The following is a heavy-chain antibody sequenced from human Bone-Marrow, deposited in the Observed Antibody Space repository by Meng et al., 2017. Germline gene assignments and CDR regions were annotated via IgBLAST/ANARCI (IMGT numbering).Heavy chain of an antibody. V-gene: IGHV4-4*02. CDR1: GGSISSINW. Sequence: QVQLQVSGPALVNPSGTRALTCAVSGGSISSINWWSWVRQPPGKGLEWIGEIYHSGSTNYNPSLKSRVTISVDKSKNQFSLKLSSVTAADTAVYYCARARLYYYDSSGYPSYFDYWGQGTLVTVSS. CDR3: ARARLYYYDSSGYPSYFDY. J-gene: IGHJ4*02. CDR2: IYHSGST. D-gene: IGHD3-22*01.